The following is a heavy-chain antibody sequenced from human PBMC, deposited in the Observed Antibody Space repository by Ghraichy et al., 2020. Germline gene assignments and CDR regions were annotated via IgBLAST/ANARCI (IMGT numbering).Heavy chain of an antibody. V-gene: IGHV3-73*01. Sequence: GGSLRHSCVASGFTFSDSALDWVRQASGKGLEWVGRIRSKLNSYATAYAASVKGRITISREDSQNTAYLQMNSLKIEDTAIYYCTRHSDRRYCTNGVCPQPAFDIWGQGTMVTVSS. CDR1: GFTFSDSA. CDR2: IRSKLNSYAT. D-gene: IGHD2-8*01. J-gene: IGHJ3*02. CDR3: TRHSDRRYCTNGVCPQPAFDI.